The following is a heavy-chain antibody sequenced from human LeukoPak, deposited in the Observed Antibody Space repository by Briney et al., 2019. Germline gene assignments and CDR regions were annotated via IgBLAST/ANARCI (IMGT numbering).Heavy chain of an antibody. CDR2: ISSSSSTI. Sequence: GRSLRLSCAASGFSFRTYSMNWVRQAPGKGLEWVSYISSSSSTIYYADSVKGRFTISRDNAKNSLYLQMNSLRAEDTAVYYCAKGAMGDWGQGTLVTVSS. CDR3: AKGAMGD. D-gene: IGHD3-16*01. J-gene: IGHJ4*02. V-gene: IGHV3-48*01. CDR1: GFSFRTYS.